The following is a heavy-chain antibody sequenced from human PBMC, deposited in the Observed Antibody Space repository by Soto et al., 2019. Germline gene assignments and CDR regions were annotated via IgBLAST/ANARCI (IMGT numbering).Heavy chain of an antibody. CDR1: GFTFSTYW. Sequence: EVQLVESGGGLVQPGGSLRLSCAASGFTFSTYWMTWVRHAPGKGLEWVATIRQDGGQSDYVDSVKGPFTISRDNAKNSPYLQTDSLRAEDSALYYCARGAPFNCSPITYQLCAYWGQGTLVTVDS. J-gene: IGHJ4*02. CDR2: IRQDGGQS. D-gene: IGHD2-15*01. CDR3: ARGAPFNCSPITYQLCAY. V-gene: IGHV3-7*05.